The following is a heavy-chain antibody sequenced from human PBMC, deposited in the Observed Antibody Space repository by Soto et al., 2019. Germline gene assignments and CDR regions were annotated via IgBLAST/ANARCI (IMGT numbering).Heavy chain of an antibody. Sequence: QVQLVESGGGVVQPGRSLRLSCAASGFTFSSYGMHWVRQAPGKGLEWVAVMWYDGSNKYYADSVKGRFTISRDNSKNTLYLQMNSLRAEDTAVYYCARGARRRDASPNWFDPWGQGTLVTVSS. CDR3: ARGARRRDASPNWFDP. V-gene: IGHV3-33*01. CDR2: MWYDGSNK. CDR1: GFTFSSYG. D-gene: IGHD1-26*01. J-gene: IGHJ5*02.